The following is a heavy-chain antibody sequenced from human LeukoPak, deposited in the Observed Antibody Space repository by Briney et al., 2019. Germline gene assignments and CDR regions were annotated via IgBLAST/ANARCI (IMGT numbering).Heavy chain of an antibody. J-gene: IGHJ4*02. CDR1: GFIFINAW. Sequence: GGSLRLSCAASGFIFINAWMNWVRQAPGKGLEWVANIKQDGSEKNYVDSVKGRFIISRDNAKNSLYLQMNTLRADDTAVYYCARDGFGTGSNWGQGTLVTVSS. V-gene: IGHV3-7*03. CDR3: ARDGFGTGSN. CDR2: IKQDGSEK. D-gene: IGHD3-16*01.